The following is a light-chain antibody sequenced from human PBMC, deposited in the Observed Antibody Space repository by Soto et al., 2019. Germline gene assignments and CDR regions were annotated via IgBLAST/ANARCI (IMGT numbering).Light chain of an antibody. Sequence: QAVVTQPPSASGTPGQRVTISCSGSSSNIGPNPVNWYQQLPGTAPKILIYSNDQWPSGVPDRFSGSKSGTSASLAISGLQSEDEADYYCAAWDDYLNGWVFGGGTKLTVL. CDR1: SSNIGPNP. V-gene: IGLV1-44*01. CDR3: AAWDDYLNGWV. CDR2: SND. J-gene: IGLJ3*02.